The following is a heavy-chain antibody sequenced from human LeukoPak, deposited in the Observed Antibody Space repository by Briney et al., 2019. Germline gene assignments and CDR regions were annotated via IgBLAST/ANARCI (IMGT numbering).Heavy chain of an antibody. CDR3: ARSPCSSTSCYAHFDY. Sequence: ASVKVSCKASGYTFTGYYMHWVRQAPGQGLEWMGWTNPNSGGTNYAQKFQGRVTMTRDTSISTAYMELSRLRSDDTAVYYCARSPCSSTSCYAHFDYWGQGTLVTVSS. D-gene: IGHD2-2*01. CDR1: GYTFTGYY. J-gene: IGHJ4*02. CDR2: TNPNSGGT. V-gene: IGHV1-2*02.